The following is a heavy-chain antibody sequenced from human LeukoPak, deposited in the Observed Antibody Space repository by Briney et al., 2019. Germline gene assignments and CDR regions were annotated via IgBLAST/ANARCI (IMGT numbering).Heavy chain of an antibody. Sequence: ASVKVSCKASGYTFTSYGISWVRQAPGQGLEWMGWISTYNGNTDYAQKLQGRVTMTTDTSTTTAYMELRSLTSDDTAVYYCARDPTTQTFDYWGQGTLVTVSS. J-gene: IGHJ4*02. V-gene: IGHV1-18*01. CDR1: GYTFTSYG. CDR2: ISTYNGNT. CDR3: ARDPTTQTFDY. D-gene: IGHD4-11*01.